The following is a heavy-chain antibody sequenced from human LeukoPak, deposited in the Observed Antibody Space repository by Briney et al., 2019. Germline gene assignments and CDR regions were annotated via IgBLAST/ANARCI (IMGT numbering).Heavy chain of an antibody. CDR1: GGSFSGYY. Sequence: SETLSLTCAVFGGSFSGYYWSWIRQPPGKGLEWIGEINHSGSTNYNPSLKSRVTISVDTSKNQFSLKLSSVTAADTAVYYCAREVNWFDPWGQGTLVTVSS. CDR3: AREVNWFDP. V-gene: IGHV4-34*01. CDR2: INHSGST. J-gene: IGHJ5*02.